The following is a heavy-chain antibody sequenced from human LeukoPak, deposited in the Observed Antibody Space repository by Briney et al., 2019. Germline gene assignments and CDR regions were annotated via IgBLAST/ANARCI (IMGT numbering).Heavy chain of an antibody. CDR1: GFTFSSYA. J-gene: IGHJ4*02. V-gene: IGHV3-23*01. CDR2: ISGSGGST. D-gene: IGHD3-9*01. CDR3: AKGSSDDVLTGYPLFDY. Sequence: GGSLRLSCAASGFTFSSYAMSWVRQAPGKGLEWVSAISGSGGSTYYADSVKGRFTISRDNSKNTLYLQMNSLRAEDTAVYYCAKGSSDDVLTGYPLFDYWGQGTLVTVSS.